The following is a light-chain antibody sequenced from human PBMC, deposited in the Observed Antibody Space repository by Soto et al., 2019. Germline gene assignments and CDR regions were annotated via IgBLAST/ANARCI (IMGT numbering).Light chain of an antibody. CDR2: EAS. V-gene: IGKV1-5*03. CDR3: QQYTDYPWT. Sequence: DIQMTQSPSTLSASVGDRVTITCRASQSLSSWLAWYQQKPGKAPKVLIYEASNLEVGVPSRFSGSGSGTEFSLTISSLQPDDVAIYYCQQYTDYPWTFGQGTKVEIK. CDR1: QSLSSW. J-gene: IGKJ1*01.